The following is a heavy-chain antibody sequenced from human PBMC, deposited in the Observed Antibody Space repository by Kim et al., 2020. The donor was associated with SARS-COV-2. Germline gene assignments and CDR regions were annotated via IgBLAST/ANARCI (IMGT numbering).Heavy chain of an antibody. D-gene: IGHD2-21*02. J-gene: IGHJ4*02. CDR1: GYSFTNFW. Sequence: GESLQISCKASGYSFTNFWIGWVRQMPDKGLEWLGIIYPRDSDTTYSPSFQGQVTISADKSINTAYLQWGSLKASDTAMYYCARQSRQAIYCGGDCYSDFWGQGTLVTVS. CDR3: ARQSRQAIYCGGDCYSDF. V-gene: IGHV5-51*01. CDR2: IYPRDSDT.